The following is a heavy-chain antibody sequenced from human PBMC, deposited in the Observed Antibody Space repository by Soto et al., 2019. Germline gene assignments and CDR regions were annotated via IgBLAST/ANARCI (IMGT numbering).Heavy chain of an antibody. Sequence: EVQLVESGGGLVQPGGSLRLSCVDSGFTFSSYWMSWVRQAPVKGLEWVGNIKQDGSEENYVDSVKGRFTISRDNAKNPIYLQMNRLRAEATAVYYCARIAASGRGWDVWGQGTTVVVSS. V-gene: IGHV3-7*01. CDR1: GFTFSSYW. D-gene: IGHD6-13*01. J-gene: IGHJ6*02. CDR3: ARIAASGRGWDV. CDR2: IKQDGSEE.